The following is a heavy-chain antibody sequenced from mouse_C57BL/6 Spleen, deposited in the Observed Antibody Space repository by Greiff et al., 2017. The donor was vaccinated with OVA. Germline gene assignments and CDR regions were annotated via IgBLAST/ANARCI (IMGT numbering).Heavy chain of an antibody. CDR1: GYSFTGYY. D-gene: IGHD2-1*01. CDR2: INPSTGGT. V-gene: IGHV1-42*01. CDR3: AVPYGNYDYYFDY. Sequence: VQLQQSGPELVKPGASVKISCKASGYSFTGYYMNWVKQSPEKSLEWIGEINPSTGGTTYNQKFKAKATLTVDKSSSTAYMQLKSLTSEDSAVYYCAVPYGNYDYYFDYWGQGTTLTVSS. J-gene: IGHJ2*01.